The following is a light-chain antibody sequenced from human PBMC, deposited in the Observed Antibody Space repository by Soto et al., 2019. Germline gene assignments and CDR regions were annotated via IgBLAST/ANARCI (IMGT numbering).Light chain of an antibody. CDR3: QQYGSSPGA. Sequence: EIVLTQSPGTLSLSPGERATLSCRASQSVSSSYLAWYKQKPGQAPRLLIYGASSRATGIPDRFSGSGSGTAFTLTISRLEPEDFAVYYCQQYGSSPGACGGGTEVEVK. J-gene: IGKJ4*01. CDR1: QSVSSSY. V-gene: IGKV3-20*01. CDR2: GAS.